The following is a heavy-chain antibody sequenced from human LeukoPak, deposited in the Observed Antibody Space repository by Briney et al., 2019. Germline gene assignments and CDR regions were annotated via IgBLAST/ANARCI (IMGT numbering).Heavy chain of an antibody. CDR2: ISYDGSNK. J-gene: IGHJ4*02. Sequence: PGGSLRLSCAASGFTFSSYAMHWVRQAPGKGLEWVAVISYDGSNKYYADSVKGRFTISRDNSKNTLYLQMNSLRAEDMAVYYCARDLTRGNSVFDYWGQGTLVTVSS. D-gene: IGHD7-27*01. CDR1: GFTFSSYA. CDR3: ARDLTRGNSVFDY. V-gene: IGHV3-30-3*01.